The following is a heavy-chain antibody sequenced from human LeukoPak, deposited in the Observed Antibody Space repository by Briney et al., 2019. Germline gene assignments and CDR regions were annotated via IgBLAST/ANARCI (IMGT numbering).Heavy chain of an antibody. V-gene: IGHV3-30*02. D-gene: IGHD6-19*01. CDR3: AKSIAVAGLAGGRTFDY. CDR1: GFTFSNYG. J-gene: IGHJ4*02. Sequence: TGGSLRLSCAASGFTFSNYGMHWVRQAPGKGLEWVAFIRYDGSDKYYADSVKGRFTISRDNSKNTLYLQMNSLRPEDTAVYYCAKSIAVAGLAGGRTFDYWGQGTLVTVSS. CDR2: IRYDGSDK.